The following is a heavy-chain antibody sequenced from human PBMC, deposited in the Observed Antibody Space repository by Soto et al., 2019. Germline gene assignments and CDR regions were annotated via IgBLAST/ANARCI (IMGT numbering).Heavy chain of an antibody. CDR1: GFTFSNNA. CDR3: ARQMTERFAHGDY. CDR2: ISGIGGST. V-gene: IGHV3-23*01. D-gene: IGHD2-21*02. Sequence: GRSLRLSCAASGFTFSNNAMSWVRQAPGKGLQWVSAISGIGGSTYYADSVKGRFTISRDNSKNTLYLQMNSLRAEDTAVYYCARQMTERFAHGDYWGQGTLVTVSS. J-gene: IGHJ4*02.